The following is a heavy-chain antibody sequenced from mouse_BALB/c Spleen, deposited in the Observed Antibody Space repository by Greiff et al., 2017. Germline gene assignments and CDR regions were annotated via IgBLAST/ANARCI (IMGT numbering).Heavy chain of an antibody. Sequence: EVKLMESGAELVKPGASVKLSCTASGFNIKDTYMHWVKQRPEQGLEWIGRIDPANGNTKYDPKFQGKATITADTSSNTAYLQLSSLTSEDTAVYYCARNYGNYDYAMDYWGQGTSVTVSS. V-gene: IGHV14-3*02. CDR1: GFNIKDTY. CDR2: IDPANGNT. J-gene: IGHJ4*01. D-gene: IGHD2-1*01. CDR3: ARNYGNYDYAMDY.